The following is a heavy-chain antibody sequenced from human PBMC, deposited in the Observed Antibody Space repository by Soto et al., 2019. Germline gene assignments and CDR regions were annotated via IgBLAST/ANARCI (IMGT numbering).Heavy chain of an antibody. Sequence: QVQLQESGPGLVKPSQTLSLTCLVSGASVSGDGSYCSWIRQHPGKGLEFIGYIDNSGSTYSNRDLENRVAMSIDTSTNQFSLRLSSVTAADSAVYFCARDLGSEQWFFDNWGQGILVTVSS. CDR2: IDNSGST. CDR1: GASVSGDGSY. J-gene: IGHJ4*02. D-gene: IGHD6-19*01. V-gene: IGHV4-31*03. CDR3: ARDLGSEQWFFDN.